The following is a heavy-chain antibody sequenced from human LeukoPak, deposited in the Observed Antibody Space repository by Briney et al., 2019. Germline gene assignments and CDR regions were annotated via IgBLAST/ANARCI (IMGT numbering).Heavy chain of an antibody. D-gene: IGHD2-2*01. CDR1: GFTVSRNY. CDR3: ARDASTRCYLCEVDY. Sequence: PGGSLRLPCAASGFTVSRNYMSWVRQAPGKGLEWVSSISAGSNYIYYGDSVKGRFTISRDNAKNSLYLQMSSLRAEDTAVYYCARDASTRCYLCEVDYWGQGTLVTVSS. J-gene: IGHJ4*02. V-gene: IGHV3-21*01. CDR2: ISAGSNYI.